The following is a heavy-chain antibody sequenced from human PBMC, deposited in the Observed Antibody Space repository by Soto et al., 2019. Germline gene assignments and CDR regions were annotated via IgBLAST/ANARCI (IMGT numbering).Heavy chain of an antibody. CDR2: VYHSGST. CDR3: ARNRTGALFDY. Sequence: SETLSLTCGVSGYSIRSGSYWGWIRQPPGKGLEWIGSVYHSGSTHYNPSLKSRVTISVDTSKNHFSLRLTSVTAADTAIYYCARNRTGALFDYWGQGALVTVSS. CDR1: GYSIRSGSY. J-gene: IGHJ4*02. D-gene: IGHD1-26*01. V-gene: IGHV4-38-2*01.